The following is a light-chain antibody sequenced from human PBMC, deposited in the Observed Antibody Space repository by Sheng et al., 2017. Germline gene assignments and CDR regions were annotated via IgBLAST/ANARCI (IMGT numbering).Light chain of an antibody. Sequence: SYELTQPPSVSVSPGQTASITCSGDKLGEKYVFWYQQKPGQSPVVVMYEDSKRPSGIPERFFGSNSGDTATLTISGTQAMDEGDFYCQAWDSSTAVFGTGTKVTVL. CDR2: EDS. CDR3: QAWDSSTAV. J-gene: IGLJ1*01. CDR1: KLGEKY. V-gene: IGLV3-1*01.